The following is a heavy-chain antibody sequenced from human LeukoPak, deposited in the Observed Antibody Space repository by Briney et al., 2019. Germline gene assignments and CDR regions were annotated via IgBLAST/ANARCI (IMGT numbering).Heavy chain of an antibody. J-gene: IGHJ3*02. Sequence: ASVKVSCKASGYTFTSYAMHWVRQAPGQRLEWMGWSNAGNGNTKYSQEFQGRGTITRDTSASTAYMELSSLRSEDTAVYYCARVGTYYYDSSGYYWVGHAFDIWGQGTMVTVSS. CDR2: SNAGNGNT. CDR3: ARVGTYYYDSSGYYWVGHAFDI. CDR1: GYTFTSYA. V-gene: IGHV1-3*02. D-gene: IGHD3-22*01.